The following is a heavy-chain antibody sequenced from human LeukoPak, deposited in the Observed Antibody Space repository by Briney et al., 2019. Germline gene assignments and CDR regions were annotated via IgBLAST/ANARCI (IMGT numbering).Heavy chain of an antibody. Sequence: GGSLRLSCTVSGFTVSSKYMSWVRQAPGKGLEWVSVIYSGGSIYYADSVKGRFTISRDNSKNTLFLQMNSLRAEDTAVYYCARGDHDSPSHYMDVWGKGTTVTVSS. D-gene: IGHD3-16*01. CDR2: IYSGGSI. V-gene: IGHV3-53*01. CDR3: ARGDHDSPSHYMDV. CDR1: GFTVSSKY. J-gene: IGHJ6*03.